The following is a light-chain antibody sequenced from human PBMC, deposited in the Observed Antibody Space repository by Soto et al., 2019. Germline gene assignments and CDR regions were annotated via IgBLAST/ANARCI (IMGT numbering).Light chain of an antibody. Sequence: EIVLTQSPGTLSLSPGERATLSCRASQSISSNYLAWYQQKPGQAPRLLIFGASNRATGIPDRFSGSGSGTDFTLTISRLEPEDLAVYSCQQFDLCPYTFGQGTKLEI. CDR2: GAS. J-gene: IGKJ2*01. CDR3: QQFDLCPYT. CDR1: QSISSNY. V-gene: IGKV3-20*01.